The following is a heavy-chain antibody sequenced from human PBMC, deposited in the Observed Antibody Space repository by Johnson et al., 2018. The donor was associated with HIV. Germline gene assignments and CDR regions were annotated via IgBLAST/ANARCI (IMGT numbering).Heavy chain of an antibody. D-gene: IGHD2-8*01. Sequence: VQLVESGGGLVQPGGSLRLSCAASGFTVSSNYMSWVRQAPGKGLEWVSVIYSGGSTYYADAVKGRFTISRDNSKNTLYLQMNSLRAEDTAVYYCAKFLLMYEERSGTFDIWGQGTMVTVSS. J-gene: IGHJ3*02. V-gene: IGHV3-66*02. CDR1: GFTVSSNY. CDR3: AKFLLMYEERSGTFDI. CDR2: IYSGGST.